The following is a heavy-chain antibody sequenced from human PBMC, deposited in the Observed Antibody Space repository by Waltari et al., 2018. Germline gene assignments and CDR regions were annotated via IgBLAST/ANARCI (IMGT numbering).Heavy chain of an antibody. J-gene: IGHJ3*02. CDR2: LYVIGTT. Sequence: EVQLVESGGDLIQPGGSLRLSCAVSGFNVSDHYMTWVRQAPGKGLECVSVLYVIGTTYYADSVKGRFIISGDTDKNTLYLQMNSLRAEDTAVYFCARVIGPYDAFDIWGQGTHVTVSS. CDR1: GFNVSDHY. V-gene: IGHV3-53*01. CDR3: ARVIGPYDAFDI.